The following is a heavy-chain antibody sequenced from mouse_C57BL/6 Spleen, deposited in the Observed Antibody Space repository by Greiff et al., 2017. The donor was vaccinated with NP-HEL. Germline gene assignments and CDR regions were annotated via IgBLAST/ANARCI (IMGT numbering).Heavy chain of an antibody. J-gene: IGHJ2*01. CDR2: INYDGSST. CDR1: GFTFSDYY. Sequence: EVQRVESEGGLVQPGSSMKLSCTASGFTFSDYYMAWVRQVPEKGLEWVANINYDGSSTYYLDSLKSRFIISRDNAKNILYLQMSSLKSEDTATYYCARDDGGFDYWGQGTTLTVSS. V-gene: IGHV5-16*01. CDR3: ARDDGGFDY.